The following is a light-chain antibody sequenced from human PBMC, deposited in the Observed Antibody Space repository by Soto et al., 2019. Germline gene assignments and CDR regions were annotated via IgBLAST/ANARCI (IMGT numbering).Light chain of an antibody. CDR3: QQANSFPPT. CDR1: QGINNW. Sequence: DIQMTQSPSSVSASVGDRVTITCRTSQGINNWLAWYQEKPGKAPKLLIYATSNLHGGVPSGFSGSGSGTDFTLTISSLQPEDFATYYCQQANSFPPTFGPGTKVDIK. V-gene: IGKV1-12*01. J-gene: IGKJ3*01. CDR2: ATS.